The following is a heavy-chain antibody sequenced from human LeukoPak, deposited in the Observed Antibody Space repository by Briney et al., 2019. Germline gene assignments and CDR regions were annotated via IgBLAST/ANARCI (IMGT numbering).Heavy chain of an antibody. J-gene: IGHJ5*02. V-gene: IGHV4-39*01. CDR2: IYYSGST. D-gene: IGHD3-16*02. CDR1: GVSISSSSYY. Sequence: PSETLSLTCTVSGVSISSSSYYWGWIRQPPGKGLEWIGSIYYSGSTYYNPSLKSRVTISVDTSKNQFSLKLSSVTAADTAVYYCARRGYDYVWGSYRYGWFDPWGQGTLVTVSS. CDR3: ARRGYDYVWGSYRYGWFDP.